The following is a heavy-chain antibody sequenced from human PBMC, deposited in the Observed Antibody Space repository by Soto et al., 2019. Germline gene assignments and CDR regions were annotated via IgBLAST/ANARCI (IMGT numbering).Heavy chain of an antibody. J-gene: IGHJ3*02. CDR2: ISGSGGST. CDR1: GFTFSSYA. D-gene: IGHD2-15*01. Sequence: HPGGSLRLSCAASGFTFSSYAMSWVRQAPGKGLEWVSAISGSGGSTYYADSVKGRFTISRDNSKNTLYLQMNSLRAEDTAVYYCAVGSIVVVVASGAFDIWGQGTMVTVSS. V-gene: IGHV3-23*01. CDR3: AVGSIVVVVASGAFDI.